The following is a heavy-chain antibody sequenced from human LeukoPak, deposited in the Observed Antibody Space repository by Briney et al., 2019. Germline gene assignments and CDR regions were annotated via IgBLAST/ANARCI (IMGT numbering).Heavy chain of an antibody. CDR2: ISGSGGST. Sequence: GGSLRLSCAASGFTFSSYAMSWVRQAPGKGLEWVSAISGSGGSTYYADSVEGRFTISRDNSKNTLYLQMNSLRAEDTAVYYCAKRGAGSSTIRWFDPWGQGTLVTVSS. CDR3: AKRGAGSSTIRWFDP. J-gene: IGHJ5*02. V-gene: IGHV3-23*01. D-gene: IGHD2-2*01. CDR1: GFTFSSYA.